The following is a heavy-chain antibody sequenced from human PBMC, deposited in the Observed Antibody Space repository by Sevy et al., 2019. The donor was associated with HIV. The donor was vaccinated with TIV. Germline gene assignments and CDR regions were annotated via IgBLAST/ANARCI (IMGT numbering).Heavy chain of an antibody. CDR1: GGSFSGYY. Sequence: PESLSLTCAVYGGSFSGYYWNWIRQSPGKGLERIGEINHSGSTHYNPSLKSRVTISVDTSKNQFSLRLNSVTAADTAVNYCARAPTVVVVPGAPSWFDPWGQGTLVIVSS. V-gene: IGHV4-34*01. D-gene: IGHD2-2*01. CDR3: ARAPTVVVVPGAPSWFDP. J-gene: IGHJ5*02. CDR2: INHSGST.